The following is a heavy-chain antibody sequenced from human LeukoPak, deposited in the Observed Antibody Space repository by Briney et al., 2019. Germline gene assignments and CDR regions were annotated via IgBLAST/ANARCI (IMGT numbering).Heavy chain of an antibody. CDR1: GGSFSGYY. J-gene: IGHJ4*02. V-gene: IGHV4-34*01. CDR3: AREGYYGSGSYTGIDY. Sequence: SETLSLTCAVYGGSFSGYYWSWIRQPPGKGLEWIGEINHSGSTNYNPSLKSRVTISVDTSKNQFSLKLSSVTAADTAVYYCAREGYYGSGSYTGIDYWGQGTLVTVSS. D-gene: IGHD3-10*01. CDR2: INHSGST.